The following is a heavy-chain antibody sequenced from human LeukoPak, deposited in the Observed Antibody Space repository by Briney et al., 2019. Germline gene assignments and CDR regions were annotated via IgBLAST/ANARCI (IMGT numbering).Heavy chain of an antibody. CDR2: IYTSGST. CDR3: ARAKSYYGDYAYAFDI. Sequence: PSETLSLTCTVSGGSISRGSYYWSWIRQPAGKGLEWIGRIYTSGSTNYNPSLKSRVTISVDTSKNQFSLKLSSVTAADTAVYYCARAKSYYGDYAYAFDIWGQGTMVTVSS. CDR1: GGSISRGSYY. D-gene: IGHD4-17*01. V-gene: IGHV4-61*02. J-gene: IGHJ3*02.